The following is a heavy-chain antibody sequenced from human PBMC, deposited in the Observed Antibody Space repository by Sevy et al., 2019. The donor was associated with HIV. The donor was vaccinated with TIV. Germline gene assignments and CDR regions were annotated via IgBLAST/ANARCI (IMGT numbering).Heavy chain of an antibody. J-gene: IGHJ4*02. D-gene: IGHD7-27*01. CDR2: INHSGST. V-gene: IGHV4-34*01. CDR1: GGSFSGYY. Sequence: SETLSLTCAVYGGSFSGYYWSWIRQPPGKGLEWIGEINHSGSTNYNPSLKSRVTISVDTSKNQFSLKLSSVTAADTAVYYCARTNKTGDRAYFDYWGQGTLVTVSS. CDR3: ARTNKTGDRAYFDY.